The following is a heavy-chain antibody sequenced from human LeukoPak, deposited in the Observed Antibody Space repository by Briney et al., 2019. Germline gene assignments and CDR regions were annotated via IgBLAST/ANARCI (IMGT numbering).Heavy chain of an antibody. CDR3: ATSLSLFFHGSGSVSSGVDD. CDR2: ISGSGGST. J-gene: IGHJ4*02. CDR1: GFTFSSYA. Sequence: GGSLRLSCAASGFTFSSYAMSWVRQAPGKGLEWVSAISGSGGSTYYADSVKGRFTISRDNSENTLHLQMNSLGPEDTAVYYCATSLSLFFHGSGSVSSGVDDWGQGTLVTVYS. V-gene: IGHV3-23*01. D-gene: IGHD3-10*01.